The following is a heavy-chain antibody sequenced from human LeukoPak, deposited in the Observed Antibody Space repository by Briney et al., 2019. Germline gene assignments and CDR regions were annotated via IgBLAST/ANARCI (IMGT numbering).Heavy chain of an antibody. CDR1: GFTFTSYD. CDR3: ARGPSLVRGVIMPGSVGGMDV. CDR2: MNPNSGNT. D-gene: IGHD3-10*01. Sequence: ASVKVSCKASGFTFTSYDIYWVRQATGQGLEWMGWMNPNSGNTRYAQKVQGRITMTRDTSISTAYMELSSLRSEDTAVYYCARGPSLVRGVIMPGSVGGMDVWGQGTTVTVSS. V-gene: IGHV1-8*01. J-gene: IGHJ6*02.